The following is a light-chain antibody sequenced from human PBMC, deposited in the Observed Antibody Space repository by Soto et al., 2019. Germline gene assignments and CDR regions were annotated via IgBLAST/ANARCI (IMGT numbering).Light chain of an antibody. J-gene: IGKJ5*01. CDR3: QQYGSSPLIS. CDR1: QNLGTLY. Sequence: EIVLTQSPGTLSLSPGERGTLSCRASQNLGTLYLAWFQQKPGQAPRLLIFGASKRATGIPDRFSGSGSGRDFTLTISGLEPEDFAVYYCQQYGSSPLISFGQGTRLEIK. V-gene: IGKV3-20*01. CDR2: GAS.